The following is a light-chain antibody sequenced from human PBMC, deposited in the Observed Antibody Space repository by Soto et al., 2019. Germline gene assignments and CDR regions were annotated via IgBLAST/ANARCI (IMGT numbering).Light chain of an antibody. CDR2: LGS. J-gene: IGKJ3*01. CDR3: MQALRTPSFT. Sequence: DTVLTQSPDSLPVTPGEPASISCRSSQSLLHRDGNNYLDWYLQKPGQSPQLLIYLGSNRASGVPDRFSGSGSGTDFTLKISRVEAEDVGVNYCMQALRTPSFTFGPGTKVDVK. CDR1: QSLLHRDGNNY. V-gene: IGKV2-28*01.